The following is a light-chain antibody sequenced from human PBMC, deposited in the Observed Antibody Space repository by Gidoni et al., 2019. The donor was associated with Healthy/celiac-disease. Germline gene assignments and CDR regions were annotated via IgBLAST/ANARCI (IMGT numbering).Light chain of an antibody. Sequence: QSALTQPASVSGSPGQSITIPCTGTSSDVGGYNYVSWYQQHPGKAPKLMIYEVSTRPSGVSNRFSGSKSGNTASLTISGLQAEDEADYYCSSYTSSTDYVFGTGTKVTVL. CDR2: EVS. CDR1: SSDVGGYNY. V-gene: IGLV2-14*01. CDR3: SSYTSSTDYV. J-gene: IGLJ1*01.